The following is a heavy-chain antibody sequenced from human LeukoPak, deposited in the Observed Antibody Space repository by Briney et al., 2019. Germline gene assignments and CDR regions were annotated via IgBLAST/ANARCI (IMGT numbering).Heavy chain of an antibody. J-gene: IGHJ4*01. CDR2: INYSGNT. CDR1: GGSISSSRYY. CDR3: ASPSSSSSTYDY. V-gene: IGHV4-39*02. D-gene: IGHD6-6*01. Sequence: SETLSLTCSVSGGSISSSRYYWGWIRQPPGKGLEWIGSINYSGNTYYNASLKSRVTTPVDTPKKHFSLKLSSVTAADTPVYYCASPSSSSSTYDYWGQGTLGTGSS.